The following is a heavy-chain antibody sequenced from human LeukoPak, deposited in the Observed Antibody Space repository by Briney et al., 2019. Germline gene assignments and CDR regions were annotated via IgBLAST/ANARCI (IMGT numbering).Heavy chain of an antibody. J-gene: IGHJ4*02. V-gene: IGHV4-34*01. D-gene: IGHD1-26*01. CDR3: ARRPRNSGTYDGPPGLDY. Sequence: SETLSLTCAVYGGSFSDYHWSWIRQPPGKGLEWIGEINHSGRTNYNPSLKSRVTISVDTSKNQFSLKLRSVTAADTAVYYCARRPRNSGTYDGPPGLDYWGQGARVTVSS. CDR2: INHSGRT. CDR1: GGSFSDYH.